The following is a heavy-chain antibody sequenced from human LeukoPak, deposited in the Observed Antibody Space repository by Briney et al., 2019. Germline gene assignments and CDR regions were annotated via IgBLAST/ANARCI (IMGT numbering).Heavy chain of an antibody. Sequence: ASVKVSCKVSGYTFTDYYMHWVRQAPGKGLEWMGLVDPEDGETIYAEKFQGRVTITADTSTDTAYMELSSLRSEDMAVYYCATYWELLGNLAFDYWGQGTLVTVSS. CDR1: GYTFTDYY. CDR2: VDPEDGET. D-gene: IGHD1-26*01. CDR3: ATYWELLGNLAFDY. J-gene: IGHJ4*02. V-gene: IGHV1-69-2*01.